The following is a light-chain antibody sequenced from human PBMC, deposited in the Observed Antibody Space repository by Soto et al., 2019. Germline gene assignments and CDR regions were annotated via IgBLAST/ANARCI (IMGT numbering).Light chain of an antibody. CDR1: QSVSTS. CDR3: QQYNNWWT. J-gene: IGKJ1*01. V-gene: IGKV3-15*01. CDR2: GAS. Sequence: EIVMTQSPATLSVSPGETATLSCRASQSVSTSLAWYQQKPGQAPRLLISGASTRATGVSARFSGSGSETEFTLTISSLQSEDFAVYYCQQYNNWWTFGQGTKVEIK.